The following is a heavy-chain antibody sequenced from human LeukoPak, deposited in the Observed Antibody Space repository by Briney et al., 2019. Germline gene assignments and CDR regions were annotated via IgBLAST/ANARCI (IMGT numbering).Heavy chain of an antibody. J-gene: IGHJ5*02. Sequence: GGSLRLSCAASGFSFSNHGMYWVRQAPGKRLEWVAVIWDDGNNKRYANSVNGRFTICRDNSENTLYLQMNGLTAEDTAMYYCARDSYQDYYGRFDPWGQGTLVIVSS. CDR1: GFSFSNHG. D-gene: IGHD3-10*01. CDR2: IWDDGNNK. V-gene: IGHV3-33*01. CDR3: ARDSYQDYYGRFDP.